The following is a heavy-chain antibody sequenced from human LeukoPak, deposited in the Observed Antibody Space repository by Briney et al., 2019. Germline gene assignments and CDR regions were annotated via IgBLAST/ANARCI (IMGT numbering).Heavy chain of an antibody. J-gene: IGHJ4*02. CDR3: AKDRIVVVPAARGDYFDY. CDR1: GFTFGEYA. Sequence: GGSLTLSCLASGFTFGEYAMSWVRQAPGKGLEWVSAISGSGGRTYYADSVKGRLTISRDNSNNTLYLQMNSLRAEDTAVYYCAKDRIVVVPAARGDYFDYWGQGTLVTVSS. D-gene: IGHD2-2*01. V-gene: IGHV3-23*01. CDR2: ISGSGGRT.